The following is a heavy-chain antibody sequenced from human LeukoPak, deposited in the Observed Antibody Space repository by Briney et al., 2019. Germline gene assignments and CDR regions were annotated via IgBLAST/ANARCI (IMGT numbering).Heavy chain of an antibody. Sequence: SETLSLTCTVSGGSISSYYWSWIRQPPGKGLEWIGYIYYSGSTNYNPSLKSRVTISVDTSKNQFSLKLSSVTAADTAVYYCARETVAGTFGYWGQGTRVTVSS. CDR2: IYYSGST. CDR3: ARETVAGTFGY. J-gene: IGHJ4*02. D-gene: IGHD6-19*01. CDR1: GGSISSYY. V-gene: IGHV4-59*01.